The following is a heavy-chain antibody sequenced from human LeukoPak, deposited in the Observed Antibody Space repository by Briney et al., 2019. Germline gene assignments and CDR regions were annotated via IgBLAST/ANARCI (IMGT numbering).Heavy chain of an antibody. D-gene: IGHD4-17*01. Sequence: SETLSLTCAVYGGSFSGYYWSWIRQPPGKGLEWIGSIYYSGSTYYNPSLKSRVTISVDTSKNQFSLKLSSVTAADTAVYYCARDYSWRGYYGDYIDAFDIWGQGTMVTVSS. CDR2: IYYSGST. CDR3: ARDYSWRGYYGDYIDAFDI. CDR1: GGSFSGYY. V-gene: IGHV4-34*01. J-gene: IGHJ3*02.